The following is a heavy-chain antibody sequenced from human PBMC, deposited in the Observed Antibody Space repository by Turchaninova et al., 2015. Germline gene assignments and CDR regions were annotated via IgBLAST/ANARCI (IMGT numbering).Heavy chain of an antibody. CDR3: ARRSGGQPRVDF. D-gene: IGHD2-8*02. CDR2: VQQSGTS. V-gene: IGHV4-38-2*01. Sequence: QVQLQESGPGLVKPSETLSLTCAVAGYSISSGYYWVWTRRPPGTGLEWIGGVQQSGTSYYNPSLKSRVTVSVDTAKNQFSLKLSSVTAADTAVYYCARRSGGQPRVDFWGQGTLVIVSS. CDR1: GYSISSGYY. J-gene: IGHJ4*02.